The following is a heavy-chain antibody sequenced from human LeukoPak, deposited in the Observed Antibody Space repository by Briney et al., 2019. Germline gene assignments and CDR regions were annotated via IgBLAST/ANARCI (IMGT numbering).Heavy chain of an antibody. V-gene: IGHV1-2*02. CDR2: IHPKSGGT. D-gene: IGHD3-10*01. CDR1: GYTFTVYY. J-gene: IGHJ6*03. Sequence: GASVTVSFKASGYTFTVYYLHWVRQAPGQGLEWMGWIHPKSGGTSSAQKFQGRVTITRDTSISTAYMELSSLRSDDTAVYYCARDRAYFGSGSDYYYMDVWGKGTTVTVSS. CDR3: ARDRAYFGSGSDYYYMDV.